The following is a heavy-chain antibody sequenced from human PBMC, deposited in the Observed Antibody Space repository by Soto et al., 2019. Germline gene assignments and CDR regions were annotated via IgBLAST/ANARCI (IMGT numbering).Heavy chain of an antibody. D-gene: IGHD2-21*02. Sequence: SETLSLTCTVSGGSISSYYWSWIRQPPGKGLEWIGYIYYSGSTNYNPSLKSRVTISVDTSKNQFSLRLSSVTAADTAVYYCARECGGDCYGWFDPWGQGTLVTVSS. J-gene: IGHJ5*02. CDR3: ARECGGDCYGWFDP. CDR1: GGSISSYY. CDR2: IYYSGST. V-gene: IGHV4-59*01.